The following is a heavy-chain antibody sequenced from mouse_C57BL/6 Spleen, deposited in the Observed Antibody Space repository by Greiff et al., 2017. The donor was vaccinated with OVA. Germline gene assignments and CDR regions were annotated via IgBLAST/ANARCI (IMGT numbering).Heavy chain of an antibody. CDR2: ISSGSSTI. CDR1: GFTFSDYG. Sequence: EVKLMESGGGLVKPGGSLKLSCAASGFTFSDYGMHWVRQAPEKGLEWVAYISSGSSTIYYADTVKGRFTISRDNAKNTLFLQMTSLRSEDTAMYYCARPRYYGSPYYFDYWGQGTTLTVSS. D-gene: IGHD1-1*01. J-gene: IGHJ2*01. CDR3: ARPRYYGSPYYFDY. V-gene: IGHV5-17*01.